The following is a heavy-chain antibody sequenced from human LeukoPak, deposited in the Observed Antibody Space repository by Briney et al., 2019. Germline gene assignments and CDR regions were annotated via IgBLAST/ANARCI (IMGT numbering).Heavy chain of an antibody. CDR2: IYYSGST. CDR3: ARVTPQVTIDY. V-gene: IGHV4-59*01. Sequence: PSETLSLTCTVSGGSISSYYWSWIRQPPGKGLEWIGYIYYSGSTNYNPSLKSRVTISVDTSKNQFSLKLSSVTAADTAVYYCARVTPQVTIDYWGQGTLVTVSS. CDR1: GGSISSYY. J-gene: IGHJ4*02. D-gene: IGHD4-17*01.